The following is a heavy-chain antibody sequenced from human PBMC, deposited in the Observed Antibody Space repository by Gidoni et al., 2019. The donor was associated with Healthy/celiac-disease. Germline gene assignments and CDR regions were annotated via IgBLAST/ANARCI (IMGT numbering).Heavy chain of an antibody. Sequence: EVQLLESGGGLVQPGGSLRLSCAASGFTFSSYAMSWVRQAPGKGLEWVSAMSGSGGSTYYADSVKGRFTISRDNSKNTLYLQMNSLRAEDTAVYYCAKDTATVTTRDDAFDIWGQGTMVTV. J-gene: IGHJ3*02. D-gene: IGHD4-17*01. CDR1: GFTFSSYA. V-gene: IGHV3-23*01. CDR3: AKDTATVTTRDDAFDI. CDR2: MSGSGGST.